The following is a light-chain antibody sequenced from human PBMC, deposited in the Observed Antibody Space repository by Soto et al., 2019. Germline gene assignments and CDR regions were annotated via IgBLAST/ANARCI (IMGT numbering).Light chain of an antibody. Sequence: DIVLTQSPGTLSLSPGERATLSCRASQSVSTSYLAWYQQKPGQAPRLLIFGASSRATGIPDRFIGSGSGTDFTLTIGRLEPEDFAVYYCQQYGSSPTTFGQGTKVEIK. J-gene: IGKJ1*01. CDR3: QQYGSSPTT. CDR2: GAS. CDR1: QSVSTSY. V-gene: IGKV3-20*01.